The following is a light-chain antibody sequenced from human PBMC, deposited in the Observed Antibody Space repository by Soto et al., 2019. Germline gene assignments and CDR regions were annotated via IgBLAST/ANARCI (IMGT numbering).Light chain of an antibody. CDR1: QGIRSY. CDR3: QQLDSIPIT. CDR2: IAS. V-gene: IGKV1-9*01. J-gene: IGKJ5*01. Sequence: IELYQSPSSLSASKGDRLAITCRASQGIRSYLAWYQQKPGEAPKLLISIASILQSGVPSRFSGSGSGTDFVLTISSLQPEDSATYYCQQLDSIPITFGQGTRLEI.